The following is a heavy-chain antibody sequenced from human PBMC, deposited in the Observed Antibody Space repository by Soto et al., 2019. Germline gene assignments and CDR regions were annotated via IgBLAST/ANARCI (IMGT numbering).Heavy chain of an antibody. CDR2: ITDDGVGT. D-gene: IGHD3-10*01. V-gene: IGHV3-23*01. Sequence: EVQLLESGGGLVQPGGSLRRSCAASGFTFSGYAMSWVRQASGKGLEWVAGITDDGVGTYYADSVKGRFSISRDNSKNTLYLQMNGLRAEDTALYYCAKFKAGTYEKYHFDYWGQGTLVTVSS. CDR3: AKFKAGTYEKYHFDY. CDR1: GFTFSGYA. J-gene: IGHJ4*02.